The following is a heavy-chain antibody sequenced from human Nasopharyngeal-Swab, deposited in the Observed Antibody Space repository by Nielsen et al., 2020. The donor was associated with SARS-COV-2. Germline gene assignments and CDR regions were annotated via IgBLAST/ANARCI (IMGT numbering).Heavy chain of an antibody. V-gene: IGHV4-61*02. D-gene: IGHD1-26*01. CDR1: GGSISSSSYY. CDR2: IYTSGST. CDR3: ARGGSYFTSGMDV. J-gene: IGHJ6*02. Sequence: LRLSCTVSGGSISSSSYYWSWIRQPAGKGLEWIGRIYTSGSTNYNPSLKSRVTMSVDTSKNQFSLKLSSVTAADTAVYYCARGGSYFTSGMDVWGQGTTVTVSS.